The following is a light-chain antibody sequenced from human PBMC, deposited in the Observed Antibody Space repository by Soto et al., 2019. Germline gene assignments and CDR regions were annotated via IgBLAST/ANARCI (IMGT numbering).Light chain of an antibody. CDR1: SSDVGGYNY. CDR3: SSYTSSSTLYVV. J-gene: IGLJ2*01. CDR2: YVS. Sequence: QSALTQPDSVSGSPGQSITISCTGTSSDVGGYNYVSWYQQHPGKSPKLMIDYVSNRPSGVSNRLSGSKSGNTASLTISGLQAEDAADYYCSSYTSSSTLYVVFGGWPKVNVL. V-gene: IGLV2-14*01.